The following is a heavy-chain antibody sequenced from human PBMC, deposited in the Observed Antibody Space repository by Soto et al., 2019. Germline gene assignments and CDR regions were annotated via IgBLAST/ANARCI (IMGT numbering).Heavy chain of an antibody. Sequence: GGSLRLSCAASGFTFSSYSMNWVRQAPGKGLEWVSYISSSSSTIYYADSVKGRFTISRDNAKNSLYLQMNSLRDEDTAVYYCASVAADGKYYYYGMDVWGQGTTVTVSS. CDR2: ISSSSSTI. J-gene: IGHJ6*02. CDR1: GFTFSSYS. D-gene: IGHD6-13*01. CDR3: ASVAADGKYYYYGMDV. V-gene: IGHV3-48*02.